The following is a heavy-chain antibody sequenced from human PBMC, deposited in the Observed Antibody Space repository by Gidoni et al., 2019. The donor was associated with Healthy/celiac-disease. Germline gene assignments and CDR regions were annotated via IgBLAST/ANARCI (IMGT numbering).Heavy chain of an antibody. D-gene: IGHD3-3*01. CDR1: GFTFSGYA. V-gene: IGHV3-23*01. CDR2: SSGSGGST. CDR3: AKAPLTIFGVVEEEFDP. J-gene: IGHJ5*02. Sequence: EVQLLESGGGLVQPGGSLRLPSAASGFTFSGYAMSWVRQAPGKGLEWVSASSGSGGSTYYADSVKGRFTISRDNSKNTLYLQMNSLRAEDTAVYYCAKAPLTIFGVVEEEFDPWGQGTLVTVSS.